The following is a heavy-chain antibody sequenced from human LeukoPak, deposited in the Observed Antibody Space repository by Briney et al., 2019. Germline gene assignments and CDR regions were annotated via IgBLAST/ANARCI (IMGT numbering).Heavy chain of an antibody. J-gene: IGHJ4*02. CDR3: ASAPNYYTSTGTDH. V-gene: IGHV4-34*01. CDR1: GGSFSRYS. Sequence: SETLSLTCAVYGGSFSRYSWSWVRQPPGKGLEWIGESNHSGSSRYSPSLKSRVTMSLDTSKNQFSLRLSSVTAADTAVYYCASAPNYYTSTGTDHWGQGILVTVPS. CDR2: SNHSGSS. D-gene: IGHD3-22*01.